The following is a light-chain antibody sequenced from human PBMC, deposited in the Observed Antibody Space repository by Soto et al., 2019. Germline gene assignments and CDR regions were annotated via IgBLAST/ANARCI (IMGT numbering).Light chain of an antibody. CDR2: DAS. CDR3: QQYDDFPLT. CDR1: QDISNY. J-gene: IGKJ5*01. V-gene: IGKV1-33*01. Sequence: DIEMTQSPSSLSASVGDRVTITCQASQDISNYLNWYQQKTGRAPKLLIYDASNLESGVSSRFSGSRSGTDFSRTINSLQPDDFATYYCQQYDDFPLTFGQGTRLE.